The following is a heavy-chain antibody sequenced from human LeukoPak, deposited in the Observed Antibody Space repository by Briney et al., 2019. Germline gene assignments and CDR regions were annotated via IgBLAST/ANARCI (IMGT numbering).Heavy chain of an antibody. D-gene: IGHD3-3*02. CDR3: ARETLGGAQFVY. J-gene: IGHJ4*02. CDR1: GGSISSYY. Sequence: SETLSLTCTVSGGSISSYYWSWIPQPPGKGLEGIGYIYYSGSTNYNPSLKSRVTISVATSKNQFSLKLSSVTAADTAVYYCARETLGGAQFVYWGQGSLVSVSS. CDR2: IYYSGST. V-gene: IGHV4-59*01.